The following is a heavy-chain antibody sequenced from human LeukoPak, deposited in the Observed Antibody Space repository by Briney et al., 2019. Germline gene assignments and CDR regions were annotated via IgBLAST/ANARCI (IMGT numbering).Heavy chain of an antibody. Sequence: GASVKVSCKASGYNFTAYSMHWVRQAPGQGLEWMGWINPNSCGTNYAQKFQGRVTMTRDTSITTAYMELSRLRSDDTAVYYCARDLDYYGSGSFFNIWGQGTMVSVSS. V-gene: IGHV1-2*02. CDR1: GYNFTAYS. D-gene: IGHD3-10*01. CDR2: INPNSCGT. J-gene: IGHJ3*02. CDR3: ARDLDYYGSGSFFNI.